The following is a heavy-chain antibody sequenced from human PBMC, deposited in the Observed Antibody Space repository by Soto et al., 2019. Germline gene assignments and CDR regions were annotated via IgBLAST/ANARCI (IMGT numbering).Heavy chain of an antibody. V-gene: IGHV4-31*03. Sequence: SETLSLTCTVSGGSISSGGYYWSWIRQHPGKGLEWIGYIYYSGSTYYNPSLKSRVTISVDTSKNQFSLKLSSVTAADTAVYYCARGPRHSSALDPWGQGTLVTVSS. D-gene: IGHD6-13*01. CDR2: IYYSGST. CDR1: GGSISSGGYY. CDR3: ARGPRHSSALDP. J-gene: IGHJ5*02.